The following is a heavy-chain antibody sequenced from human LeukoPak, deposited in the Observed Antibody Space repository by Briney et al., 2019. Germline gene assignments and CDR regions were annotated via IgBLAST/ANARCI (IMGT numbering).Heavy chain of an antibody. Sequence: PSETLSLTYTVSGGSISSYYWSWIRQPPGKGLEWIGFIYYSGSTYYNPSLKSRVTISVDTSKNQFSLKLSSVTAADTAVYYCAREGGVATTNWGQGTLVTVSS. CDR3: AREGGVATTN. CDR1: GGSISSYY. J-gene: IGHJ4*02. D-gene: IGHD5-12*01. V-gene: IGHV4-59*12. CDR2: IYYSGST.